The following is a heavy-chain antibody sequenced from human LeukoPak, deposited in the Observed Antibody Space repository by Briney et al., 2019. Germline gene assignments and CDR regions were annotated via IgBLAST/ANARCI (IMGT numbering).Heavy chain of an antibody. CDR1: GFTFSSYW. D-gene: IGHD3-10*01. Sequence: GGSLRLSCAASGFTFSSYWMHWVRQVPGKGLVWVSRINSDGSSTSYADSVKGRFTISRDNAKNTLYVQMNSLRAEDTAVYYCARFITMVRGRGFDYWGQGTLVTVSS. J-gene: IGHJ4*02. CDR2: INSDGSST. CDR3: ARFITMVRGRGFDY. V-gene: IGHV3-74*01.